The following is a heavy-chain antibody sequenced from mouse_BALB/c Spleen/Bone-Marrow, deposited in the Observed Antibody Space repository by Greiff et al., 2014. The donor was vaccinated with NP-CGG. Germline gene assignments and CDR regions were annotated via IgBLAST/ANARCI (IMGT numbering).Heavy chain of an antibody. CDR2: IHPGSGNT. CDR3: IRGNYRYSWFAY. D-gene: IGHD2-14*01. Sequence: VQLQQSGAELVRPGASVKLSCKALGYTFTDYEMHWVKQTPVNGLEWIGAIHPGSGNTAYNQKFKGKATLTADKSSSTAHMELSSLTSEDSAVYYCIRGNYRYSWFAYWGQGTLVTVSA. V-gene: IGHV1-15*01. J-gene: IGHJ3*01. CDR1: GYTFTDYE.